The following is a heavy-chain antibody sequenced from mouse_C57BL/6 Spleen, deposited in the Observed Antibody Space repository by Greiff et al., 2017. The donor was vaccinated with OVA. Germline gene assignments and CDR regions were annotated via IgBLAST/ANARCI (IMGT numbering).Heavy chain of an antibody. D-gene: IGHD6-1*01. CDR2: IYPGDGDT. J-gene: IGHJ2*01. CDR1: GFAFSSYW. Sequence: VQLQQSGPELVKPGDSVKISCTASGFAFSSYWMHWVKQRPGKGLEWIGRIYPGDGDTNYTGKFKGKATLTADKSSSTAYMQLSSLTSEDSAVCCYAGGSLVYWGQGTTVTVSS. V-gene: IGHV1-82*01. CDR3: AGGSLVY.